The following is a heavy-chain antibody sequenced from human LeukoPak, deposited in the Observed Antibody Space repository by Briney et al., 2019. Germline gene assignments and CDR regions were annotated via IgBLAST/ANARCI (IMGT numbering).Heavy chain of an antibody. V-gene: IGHV3-30*18. J-gene: IGHJ5*02. Sequence: PGGSLRLSCVGSGFTFNNYAMHWVRQAPGKGLEWVAVISYDGSNKYYADSVKGRFTISRDNSKNTLYLQMNSLRAEDTAVYYCAKSYSVRLNWFDPWGQGTLVTVSS. CDR3: AKSYSVRLNWFDP. D-gene: IGHD1-26*01. CDR2: ISYDGSNK. CDR1: GFTFNNYA.